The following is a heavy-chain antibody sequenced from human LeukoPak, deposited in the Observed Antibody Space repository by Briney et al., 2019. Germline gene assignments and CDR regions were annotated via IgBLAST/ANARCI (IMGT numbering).Heavy chain of an antibody. CDR2: ISAYNGNT. CDR3: AREGDCSGGSCHLWDNWFDP. J-gene: IGHJ5*02. Sequence: ASVKVSCKASGYTFTSYGISWVRQAPGQGLEWMGWISAYNGNTNYAQKLQGRVTMTTDTSTSTAYMELSSLRSEDMAVYYCAREGDCSGGSCHLWDNWFDPWGQGTLVTVSS. V-gene: IGHV1-18*03. CDR1: GYTFTSYG. D-gene: IGHD2-15*01.